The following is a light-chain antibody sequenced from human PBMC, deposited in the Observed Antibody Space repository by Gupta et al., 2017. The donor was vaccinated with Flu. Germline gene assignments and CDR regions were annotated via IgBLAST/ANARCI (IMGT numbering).Light chain of an antibody. J-gene: IGKJ1*01. CDR2: KAS. CDR1: QSISSW. Sequence: DIQMTQSPSTLSASGGDRVTITCRASQSISSWLAWYQQKPGKAPKLLIYKASSLESGVPSRFSGSGSGTEFTLTISSLQPDDFATYYCQQYNSYWGTFGQGTKVEIK. CDR3: QQYNSYWGT. V-gene: IGKV1-5*03.